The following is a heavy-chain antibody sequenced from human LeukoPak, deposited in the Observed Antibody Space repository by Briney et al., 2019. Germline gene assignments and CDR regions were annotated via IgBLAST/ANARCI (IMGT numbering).Heavy chain of an antibody. J-gene: IGHJ6*02. Sequence: NPGGSLRLSRAASRFIFSRYSMNWVRQAPGKGLEWVSYIPDSSSYTYYADSVKGRFTISRDNAKNLVYLQLNSLRAEDTAIYYCARDREEKARIGGMDVWGQGTTVIVSS. CDR1: RFIFSRYS. CDR3: ARDREEKARIGGMDV. V-gene: IGHV3-21*04. CDR2: IPDSSSYT. D-gene: IGHD3-16*01.